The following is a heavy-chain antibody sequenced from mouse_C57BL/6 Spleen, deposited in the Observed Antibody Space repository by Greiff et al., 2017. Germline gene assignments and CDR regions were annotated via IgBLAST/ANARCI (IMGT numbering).Heavy chain of an antibody. CDR2: ISDGGSYT. J-gene: IGHJ1*03. Sequence: EVQLVESGGGLVKPGGSLKLSCAASGFTFSSYAMSWVRQTPGKRLEWVATISDGGSYTYYPDNVKGRFTISRDNAKNNPYLQVSHLKSEDTAMYYCAGENYGYERWYFDVWGTGTTVTVSS. V-gene: IGHV5-4*01. D-gene: IGHD2-2*01. CDR1: GFTFSSYA. CDR3: AGENYGYERWYFDV.